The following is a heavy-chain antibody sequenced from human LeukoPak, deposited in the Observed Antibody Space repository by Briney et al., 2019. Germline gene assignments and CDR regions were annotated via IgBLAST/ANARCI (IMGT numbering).Heavy chain of an antibody. Sequence: PSETLSLTCTVSGGSISSSDYYWGWIRQPPGKGLEWIGSIYYSGSAYYNPSLKSRVTISIDTSKNQFSLKLSSVTAADTAVYYCARHPILTGPPGYFDYWGQGTLVTVSS. V-gene: IGHV4-39*01. D-gene: IGHD3-9*01. J-gene: IGHJ4*02. CDR2: IYYSGSA. CDR1: GGSISSSDYY. CDR3: ARHPILTGPPGYFDY.